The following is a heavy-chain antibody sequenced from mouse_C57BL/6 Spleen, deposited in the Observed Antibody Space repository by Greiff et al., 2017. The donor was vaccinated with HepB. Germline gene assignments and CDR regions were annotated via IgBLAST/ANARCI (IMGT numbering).Heavy chain of an antibody. Sequence: QVQLQQPGAELVRPGTSVKLSCKASGYTFTSYWMHWVKQRPGQGLEWIGVIDPSDSYTNYNQKFKGKATLTVDTSSSTAYMQLSSLTSEDSAVYYCARSDYCGSSYPFDYWGQGTTLTVSS. D-gene: IGHD1-1*01. V-gene: IGHV1-59*01. CDR3: ARSDYCGSSYPFDY. CDR2: IDPSDSYT. CDR1: GYTFTSYW. J-gene: IGHJ2*01.